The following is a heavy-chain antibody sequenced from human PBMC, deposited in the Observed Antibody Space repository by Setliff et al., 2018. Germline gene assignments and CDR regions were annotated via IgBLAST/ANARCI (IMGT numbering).Heavy chain of an antibody. CDR1: GGSLSNYY. CDR3: ARHLLVQGTYHFDY. CDR2: INHSGST. J-gene: IGHJ4*02. D-gene: IGHD3-10*01. Sequence: SETLSLTCTVYGGSLSNYYWSWIRQPPGKGLEWIVEINHSGSTNYNPSLKGRVTISVDTSKNQLSLKVNSVSAADTAVYFCARHLLVQGTYHFDYWGQRSPVTVSS. V-gene: IGHV4-34*01.